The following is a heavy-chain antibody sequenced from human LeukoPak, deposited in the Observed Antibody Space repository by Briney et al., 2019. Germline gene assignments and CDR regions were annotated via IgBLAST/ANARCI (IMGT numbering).Heavy chain of an antibody. V-gene: IGHV4-4*07. J-gene: IGHJ4*02. CDR1: GGSISSYY. D-gene: IGHD6-13*01. CDR3: ASTAAGTSRGVIDY. CDR2: IYTSGST. Sequence: SETLSLTCTVSGGSISSYYWSWIRQPAGKGLEWIGRIYTSGSTNYNPSLKSRVTMSVDTSKNQFSLRLSSVTAADTAVYYCASTAAGTSRGVIDYWGQGTLVTVSS.